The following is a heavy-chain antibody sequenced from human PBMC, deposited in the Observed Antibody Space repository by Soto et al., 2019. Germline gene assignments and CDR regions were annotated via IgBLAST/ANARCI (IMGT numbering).Heavy chain of an antibody. J-gene: IGHJ6*02. V-gene: IGHV1-69*06. CDR2: IIPIFGTA. CDR1: GGTFSSYA. Sequence: QVQLVQSGAEVKKPGSSVKVSCKASGGTFSSYAISWVRQAPGQGLEWMGGIIPIFGTANYAQKFQGRVTITADKSTRTAYMELSSLRSEDTAVYYCARSSSTSCYQCYYGMDVWGQGTTVTVSS. CDR3: ARSSSTSCYQCYYGMDV. D-gene: IGHD2-2*01.